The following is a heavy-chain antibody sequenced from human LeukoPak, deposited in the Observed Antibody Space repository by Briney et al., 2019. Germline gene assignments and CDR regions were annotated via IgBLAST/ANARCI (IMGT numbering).Heavy chain of an antibody. CDR2: ISGSGGST. CDR3: AQAAADTIYYYYYDMDV. V-gene: IGHV3-23*01. J-gene: IGHJ6*02. Sequence: GGSLRLSCAASGFTFSSYAMSWVRQAPGKGREWVSAISGSGGSTYYADSVKGRFTISRDNSKNTLYLQMNSLRAEDTAVYYCAQAAADTIYYYYYDMDVWGQGTTVTVSS. D-gene: IGHD2-2*01. CDR1: GFTFSSYA.